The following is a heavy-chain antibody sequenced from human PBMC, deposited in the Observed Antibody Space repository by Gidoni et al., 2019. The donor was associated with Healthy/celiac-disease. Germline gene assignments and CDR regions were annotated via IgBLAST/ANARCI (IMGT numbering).Heavy chain of an antibody. CDR1: RDSISRGSYY. CDR2: IYTSGST. D-gene: IGHD6-13*01. J-gene: IGHJ4*02. Sequence: QVQLQASGPGLVKPSQTLSLTCTVSRDSISRGSYYWSWIRQPAGKGLEWIGRIYTSGSTNYNPSLKSRVTISVDTSKNQFSLKLSSVTAADTAVYYCAREWPIAAAGKSIFDYWGQGTLVTVSS. CDR3: AREWPIAAAGKSIFDY. V-gene: IGHV4-61*02.